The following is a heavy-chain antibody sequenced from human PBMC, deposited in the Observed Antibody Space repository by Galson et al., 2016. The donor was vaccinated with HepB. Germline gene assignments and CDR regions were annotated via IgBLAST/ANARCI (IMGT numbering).Heavy chain of an antibody. J-gene: IGHJ4*02. V-gene: IGHV5-10-1*01. CDR2: IDPSDSYT. Sequence: QSGAEVKKPGESLRISCQGSTVNFIRYWISWVRQMPGKGLEWMGRIDPSDSYTKYSPYFQGHVSFSLDKSISTAYLQWSSLKASDTAMYYCAIFYFDSGSYYNPDYWGQGTLVTVSS. CDR3: AIFYFDSGSYYNPDY. CDR1: TVNFIRYW. D-gene: IGHD3-10*01.